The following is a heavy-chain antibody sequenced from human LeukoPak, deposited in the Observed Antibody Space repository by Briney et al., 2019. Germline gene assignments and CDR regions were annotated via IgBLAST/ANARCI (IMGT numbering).Heavy chain of an antibody. CDR1: GGTLNSHT. Sequence: ASVKVSCKASGGTLNSHTFSWVRQAPGQGLEWMGRITPIIDSAKYAQNFQDRVSIIADKSTSTVYLELSSLRSEDTAVYFCARVNLRGSQYNWFDPWGQGTLVTAPS. D-gene: IGHD1-26*01. CDR2: ITPIIDSA. J-gene: IGHJ5*02. V-gene: IGHV1-69*08. CDR3: ARVNLRGSQYNWFDP.